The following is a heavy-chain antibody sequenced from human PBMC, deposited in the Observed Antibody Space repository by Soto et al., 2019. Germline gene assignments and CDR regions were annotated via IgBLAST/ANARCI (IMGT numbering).Heavy chain of an antibody. D-gene: IGHD3-16*01. CDR1: GGSFSGYY. CDR3: ARGRYYDYIWGSSYFDY. Sequence: SETLSLTYAVYGGSFSGYYWSWIRQPPGKGLEWIGEINHSGSTNYNPSLKSRVTISVDTSKNQFSLKLSSVTAADTAVYYCARGRYYDYIWGSSYFDYWGQGTLVTVSS. V-gene: IGHV4-34*01. CDR2: INHSGST. J-gene: IGHJ4*02.